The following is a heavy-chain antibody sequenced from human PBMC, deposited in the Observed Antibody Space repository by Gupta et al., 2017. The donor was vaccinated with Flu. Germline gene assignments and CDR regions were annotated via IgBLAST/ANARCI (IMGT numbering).Heavy chain of an antibody. J-gene: IGHJ4*02. V-gene: IGHV3-23*01. Sequence: EVQLLESGGALVQPGGSLRLSCAASGLTFGDYAMNWVRQAPGKGLEWVSTVGAGGDRTYYADSVMGRFTISRDNSKNTVYLQMNSLRGDDTAVYYCAKDRSGNPAIDYWGQGTLVTVS. CDR2: VGAGGDRT. CDR1: GLTFGDYA. CDR3: AKDRSGNPAIDY. D-gene: IGHD6-13*01.